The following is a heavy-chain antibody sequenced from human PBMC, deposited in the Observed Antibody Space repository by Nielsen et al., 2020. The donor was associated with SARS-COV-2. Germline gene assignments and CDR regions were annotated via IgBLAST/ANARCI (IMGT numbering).Heavy chain of an antibody. CDR2: ISAYNGNT. CDR1: GYTFTTYG. V-gene: IGHV1-18*01. Sequence: ASVKVSCKASGYTFTTYGFSWVRQAPGQGLAWMGWISAYNGNTKYAQNFQGRVTLTTDTSTTTGYMELRALRSDDTAVYYCARDALVMPSTMRFWGQGTLVTVSS. J-gene: IGHJ4*02. CDR3: ARDALVMPSTMRF. D-gene: IGHD3-22*01.